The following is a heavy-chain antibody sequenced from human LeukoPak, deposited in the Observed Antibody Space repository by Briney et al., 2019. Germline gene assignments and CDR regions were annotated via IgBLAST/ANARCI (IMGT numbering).Heavy chain of an antibody. J-gene: IGHJ4*02. D-gene: IGHD6-13*01. CDR1: GFTFSSYS. V-gene: IGHV3-21*01. CDR3: ARLSRAAAGR. CDR2: ISSSSSYI. Sequence: PGGSLRLSCAASGFTFSSYSMNWVRQAPGKGLEWVSSISSSSSYIYYADSEKGRFTISRDDAKNSLYLQMNSLRAEDTAVYYCARLSRAAAGRWGQGTLVTVSS.